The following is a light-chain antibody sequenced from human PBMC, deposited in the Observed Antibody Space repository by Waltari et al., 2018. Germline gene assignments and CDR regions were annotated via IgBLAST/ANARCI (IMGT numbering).Light chain of an antibody. V-gene: IGLV2-8*01. CDR1: STDVGCYNR. CDR3: SSYAGSDNLI. CDR2: EVS. J-gene: IGLJ2*01. Sequence: QSALTQPPSASGSPGQSVTISCTGPSTDVGCYNRVSWYQQHPGKAPKLMIYEVSKRPSGVPDRFSGSKSGNTASLTVSGLQAEDEADYYCSSYAGSDNLIFGGGTKLTVL.